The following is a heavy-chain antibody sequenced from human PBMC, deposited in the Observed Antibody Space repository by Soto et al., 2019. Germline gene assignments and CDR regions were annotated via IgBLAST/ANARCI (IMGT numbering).Heavy chain of an antibody. V-gene: IGHV3-7*04. CDR2: IKQDGSEK. Sequence: GGSLRLSCAASGFTFSTYWMSWVRQAPGKGLEWVANIKQDGSEKYYVDSVRGRFTISRDNAKNSLFLQMNSLRAEDTAVYYCARGTSTWHNPLLYWGQGTLVTVSS. CDR1: GFTFSTYW. CDR3: ARGTSTWHNPLLY. J-gene: IGHJ4*02. D-gene: IGHD2-2*01.